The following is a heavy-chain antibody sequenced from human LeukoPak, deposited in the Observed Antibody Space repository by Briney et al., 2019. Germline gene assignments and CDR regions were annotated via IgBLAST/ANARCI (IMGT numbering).Heavy chain of an antibody. CDR1: GYTFTGYY. V-gene: IGHV1-2*02. Sequence: ASAKVSCKASGYTFTGYYMHWVRQAPGQGLEWMGWINPNSGDTNYAQKFQGRVTMTRDTSISTAYMELSRLRSDDTAVYYCARVRDLWFGDFDYWGQGTLVTVSS. CDR2: INPNSGDT. D-gene: IGHD3-10*01. CDR3: ARVRDLWFGDFDY. J-gene: IGHJ4*02.